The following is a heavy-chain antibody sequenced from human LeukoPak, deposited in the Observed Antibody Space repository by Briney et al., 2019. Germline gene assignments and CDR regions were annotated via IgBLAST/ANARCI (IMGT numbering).Heavy chain of an antibody. Sequence: PGGSLRLSCTASGFTFSSYSMNWVRQAPGKGLEWVSSISSSSSYIYYADSVKVRFTISRDNAKNSLYLQMNSLRAEDTAVYYCERDGITMVRGVIDYWGQGTLVTVSS. CDR3: ERDGITMVRGVIDY. D-gene: IGHD3-10*01. CDR1: GFTFSSYS. J-gene: IGHJ4*02. CDR2: ISSSSSYI. V-gene: IGHV3-21*01.